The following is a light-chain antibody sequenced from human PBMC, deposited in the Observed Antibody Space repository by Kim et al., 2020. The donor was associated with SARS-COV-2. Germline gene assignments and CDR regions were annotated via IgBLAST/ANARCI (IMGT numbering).Light chain of an antibody. CDR1: SGHSSYA. V-gene: IGLV4-69*01. J-gene: IGLJ2*01. CDR2: VNSGGSH. Sequence: QPVLTQSPSASASLGASVKLTCTLSSGHSSYAIAWHQQQPEKGPRYLMKVNSGGSHSKGDGIPDRFSGSSSGAERYVTISSLQSEDEAEYYCQTWDTGIRVFGGGTKLTVL. CDR3: QTWDTGIRV.